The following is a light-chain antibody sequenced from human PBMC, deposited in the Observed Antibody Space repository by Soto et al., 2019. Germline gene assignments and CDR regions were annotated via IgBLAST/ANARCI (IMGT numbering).Light chain of an antibody. V-gene: IGKV1-39*01. CDR3: QQTYNIPRT. Sequence: DIQMTQSPSSLSAAVGDRVTITCRARQSITHYLNWYQQKPGRAPKLLIFAASSLQSGVPSRFGGSGSGTYFTLTISSLQPEDFATYYCQQTYNIPRTFGQGTKVEIK. CDR2: AAS. CDR1: QSITHY. J-gene: IGKJ1*01.